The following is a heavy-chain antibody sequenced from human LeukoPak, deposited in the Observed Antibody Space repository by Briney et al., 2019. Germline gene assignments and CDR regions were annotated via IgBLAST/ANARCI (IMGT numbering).Heavy chain of an antibody. CDR1: GGSFSGYY. D-gene: IGHD6-13*01. J-gene: IGHJ4*02. V-gene: IGHV4-34*01. Sequence: SETLSLTCAVYGGSFSGYYWSWIRQPPGKGLEWIGEINHSGSTNYNPSLKSRVTISVDTSKNQFSLKLSSVTAADTAVYYCASRAAAGDFDYWGQGTLVTVFS. CDR3: ASRAAAGDFDY. CDR2: INHSGST.